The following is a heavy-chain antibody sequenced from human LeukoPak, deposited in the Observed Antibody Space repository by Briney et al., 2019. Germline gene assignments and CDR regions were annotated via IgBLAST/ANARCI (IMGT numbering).Heavy chain of an antibody. CDR2: ISYDGSNK. Sequence: GGSLRLSCAASGFTFSSYAMHWVRQAPGKGLEWVAVISYDGSNKYYADSVKGRFTISRDNSKNTLYLQMNSLRAEDTAVYYCGRGFSIVPAGIPDYWGLGTLVTVSS. D-gene: IGHD2-2*02. CDR3: GRGFSIVPAGIPDY. CDR1: GFTFSSYA. V-gene: IGHV3-30-3*01. J-gene: IGHJ4*02.